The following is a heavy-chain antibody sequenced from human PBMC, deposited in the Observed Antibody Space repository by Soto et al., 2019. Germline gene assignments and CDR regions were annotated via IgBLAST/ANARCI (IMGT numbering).Heavy chain of an antibody. D-gene: IGHD6-19*01. Sequence: ASVKVSCKASGYTFTSYYMHWVRQAPGQGLEWMGIINPSGGSTSYAQKFQGRVTMTRDTSTSTVYMELSSLRSEDTAVYYCARGIAVADGYYYYGMDVWGQGTTVTVSS. CDR3: ARGIAVADGYYYYGMDV. V-gene: IGHV1-46*01. CDR1: GYTFTSYY. J-gene: IGHJ6*02. CDR2: INPSGGST.